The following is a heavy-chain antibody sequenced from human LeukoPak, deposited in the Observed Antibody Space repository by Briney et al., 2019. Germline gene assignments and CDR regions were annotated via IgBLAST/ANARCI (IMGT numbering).Heavy chain of an antibody. V-gene: IGHV1-24*01. J-gene: IGHJ3*02. D-gene: IGHD1-26*01. Sequence: GASVKVSCKVSGYTLTELSMHWVRQAPGKGLEWMGGFDPEDGETIYAQKFQGRVTMTEDTSTDTAYMELSSLRSEDTAVYYCATPYGIVGADDAFDIWGQGTTVTVSS. CDR3: ATPYGIVGADDAFDI. CDR2: FDPEDGET. CDR1: GYTLTELS.